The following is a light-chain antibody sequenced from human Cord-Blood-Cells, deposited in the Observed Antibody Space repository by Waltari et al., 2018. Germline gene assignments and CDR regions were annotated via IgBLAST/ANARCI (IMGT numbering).Light chain of an antibody. CDR2: DAS. Sequence: DIQMTQSPSSLSASVGDRVTITCQASQDISNYLNWYQQKPGKAPKLLIYDASNLETGVPSRFSGSGSGTGFTCTISSLQPEDIATYYCQQYDNLPYSFGQGTKLEIK. CDR3: QQYDNLPYS. V-gene: IGKV1-33*01. J-gene: IGKJ2*03. CDR1: QDISNY.